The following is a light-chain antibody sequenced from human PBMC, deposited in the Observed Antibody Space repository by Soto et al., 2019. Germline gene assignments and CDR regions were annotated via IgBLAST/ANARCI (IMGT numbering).Light chain of an antibody. J-gene: IGKJ1*01. CDR2: GAS. CDR1: QSINNN. CDR3: QHYDNWPPWS. Sequence: EIVMTQSPATPSVSPRQRATLSCRASQSINNNLAWYQQKPGQAPNLLIYGASTRATGIPVRFSGSGSGTEFTLTISRLQSEDFAVYYCQHYDNWPPWSFGQGTKVDIK. V-gene: IGKV3-15*01.